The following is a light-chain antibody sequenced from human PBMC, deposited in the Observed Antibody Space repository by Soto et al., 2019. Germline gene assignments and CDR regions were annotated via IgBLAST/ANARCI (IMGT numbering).Light chain of an antibody. V-gene: IGKV3-15*01. CDR1: QSVSGN. CDR3: QQYNNWPPYT. CDR2: DAS. J-gene: IGKJ2*01. Sequence: EIVMTQSPATLSVSPGERATLSCRASQSVSGNLAWYQQKPGQAPRLLIFDASIRATGIPARFSGSGSGTEVTLTISSLQSEDFAIYYCQQYNNWPPYTFGQGTKLVIK.